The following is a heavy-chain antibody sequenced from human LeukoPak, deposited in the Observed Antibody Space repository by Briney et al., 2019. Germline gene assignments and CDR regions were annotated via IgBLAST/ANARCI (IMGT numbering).Heavy chain of an antibody. CDR1: GYSISSGYY. D-gene: IGHD2-2*01. J-gene: IGHJ5*02. CDR2: IYHSGST. Sequence: SETLSLTCAVSGYSISSGYYWGWIRQPPGKGLEWIGSIYHSGSTYYNPSLKSRVTISVDTSKNQFSLKLSSVTAADTAVYYCARVFVVVPAAYNWFDPWGQGTLVTVSS. CDR3: ARVFVVVPAAYNWFDP. V-gene: IGHV4-38-2*01.